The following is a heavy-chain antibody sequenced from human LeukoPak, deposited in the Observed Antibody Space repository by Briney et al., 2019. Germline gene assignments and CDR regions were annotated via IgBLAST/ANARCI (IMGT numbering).Heavy chain of an antibody. D-gene: IGHD1-26*01. CDR1: GDSISSYS. Sequence: SETLSLTCTVSGDSISSYSWTWIRQPPGKGLEWIGYIYYTGSTNYNPSLRSRLTISLDTSKNQISLKLTSVTAADTAVYYCARFSGSAGIAFEIWGQGTKVTVSS. V-gene: IGHV4-59*08. J-gene: IGHJ3*02. CDR3: ARFSGSAGIAFEI. CDR2: IYYTGST.